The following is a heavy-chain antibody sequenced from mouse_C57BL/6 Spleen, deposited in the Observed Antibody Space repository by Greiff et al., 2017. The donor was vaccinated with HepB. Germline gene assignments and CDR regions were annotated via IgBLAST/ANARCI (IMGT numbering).Heavy chain of an antibody. V-gene: IGHV1-52*01. CDR3: AREGYYYGSIYAMDY. J-gene: IGHJ4*01. CDR2: IDPSDSET. D-gene: IGHD1-1*01. Sequence: VQLQQSGAELVRPGSSVKLSCKASGYTFTSYWMHWVKQRPIQGLEWIGNIDPSDSETHYNQKFKDKATLTVDKSSSTAYMQLSSLTSEDSAVYYCAREGYYYGSIYAMDYWGQGTSVTVSS. CDR1: GYTFTSYW.